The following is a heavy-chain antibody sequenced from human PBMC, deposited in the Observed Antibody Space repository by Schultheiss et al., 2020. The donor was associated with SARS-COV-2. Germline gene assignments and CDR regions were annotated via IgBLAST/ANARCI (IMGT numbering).Heavy chain of an antibody. D-gene: IGHD6-13*01. CDR1: GFTFSSYG. J-gene: IGHJ5*02. Sequence: GESLKISCAASGFTFSSYGMHWVRQAPGKGLEWVAVISYDGSNKYYADSVKGRFTISRDNSKNTLYLQMNSLRAEDTAVYYCARGKGSSPWGQGTLVTVSS. V-gene: IGHV3-30*03. CDR3: ARGKGSSP. CDR2: ISYDGSNK.